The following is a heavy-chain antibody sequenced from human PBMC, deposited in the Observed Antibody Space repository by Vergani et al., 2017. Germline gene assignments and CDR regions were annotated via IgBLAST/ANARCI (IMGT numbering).Heavy chain of an antibody. V-gene: IGHV3-9*01. CDR1: GFTFDDYA. D-gene: IGHD3-16*01. Sequence: EVQLVESGGGLVQPGRSLRLSCAASGFTFDDYAMHWVRQAPGKGLEWVSGISWNSGSIGYADSVKGRFTISRDNSKNTLYLQMNSLRAEDTAVYYCAREGGDREFDPWGQGTLVTVSS. J-gene: IGHJ5*02. CDR2: ISWNSGSI. CDR3: AREGGDREFDP.